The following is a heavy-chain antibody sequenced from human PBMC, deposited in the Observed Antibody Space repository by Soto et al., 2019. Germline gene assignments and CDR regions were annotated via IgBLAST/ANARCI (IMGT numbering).Heavy chain of an antibody. CDR3: ARQRVLSTNMFITSFDP. D-gene: IGHD3-10*02. CDR1: GGSINSSDHC. CDR2: VYYTETT. V-gene: IGHV4-39*01. J-gene: IGHJ5*02. Sequence: PSETLSLTCSLSGGSINSSDHCLFCIRQTPGRGLELIGSVYYTETTYYNPSLKSPVTISVETSRNTFSLKVNSVTAADTGIYYCARQRVLSTNMFITSFDPWGQGTLVTVSS.